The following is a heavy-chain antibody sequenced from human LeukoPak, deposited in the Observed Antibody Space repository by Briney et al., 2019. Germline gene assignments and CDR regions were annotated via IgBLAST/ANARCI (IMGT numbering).Heavy chain of an antibody. CDR3: ARYRRDDAFDI. J-gene: IGHJ3*02. CDR2: IYYSGST. Sequence: SETLSLTCTVSGGSISSSSYYWGWIRQPPGKGLEWIGSIYYSGSTYYNPSLKSRVTISVDTSKNQFSLKLSSVTAVDTAVYYCARYRRDDAFDIWGQGTMVTASS. CDR1: GGSISSSSYY. V-gene: IGHV4-39*01. D-gene: IGHD2-2*01.